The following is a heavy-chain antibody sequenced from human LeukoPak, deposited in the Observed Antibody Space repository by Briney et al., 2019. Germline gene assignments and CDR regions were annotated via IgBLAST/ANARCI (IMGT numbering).Heavy chain of an antibody. V-gene: IGHV3-74*01. CDR1: GFAFGSHW. Sequence: TGGSLRLSCAASGFAFGSHWMHWVRQAPGKGLVWVARIESDASNTRYADSVKGRFTISRDNANKTLYLQMNSLRAEDTAIYYCARVAPMYSSSLYYLDYWGQGTLVTVSS. CDR2: IESDASNT. J-gene: IGHJ4*02. D-gene: IGHD6-13*01. CDR3: ARVAPMYSSSLYYLDY.